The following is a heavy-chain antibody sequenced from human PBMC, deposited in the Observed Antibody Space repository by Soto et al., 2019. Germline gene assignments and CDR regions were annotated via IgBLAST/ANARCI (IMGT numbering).Heavy chain of an antibody. V-gene: IGHV1-69*02. D-gene: IGHD6-19*01. CDR2: IIPILGIA. J-gene: IGHJ4*02. CDR1: GGTFSSYT. Sequence: QVQLVQSGAEVKKPGSSVKVSCKASGGTFSSYTISWVRQAPGQGLEWMGRIIPILGIANYAQKFQARVTXXAXKXXRTGYMELSSLRSEDTAVYYCARASSSGWSALVNYWGQGTLVTVSS. CDR3: ARASSSGWSALVNY.